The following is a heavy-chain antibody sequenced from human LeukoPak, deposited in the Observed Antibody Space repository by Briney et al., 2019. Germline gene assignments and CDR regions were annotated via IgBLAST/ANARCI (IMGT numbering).Heavy chain of an antibody. CDR1: GFTFSSYS. Sequence: PGGSLRLSCAASGFTFSSYSMNWVRQAPGKGLEYVSVIHSTGDTYYADSVKGRFTISRDNSKNTLYLEMNSLRAEDTAVYYCAQARSSSGYGPLGVYWGQGTLVTVSS. V-gene: IGHV3-53*01. J-gene: IGHJ4*02. D-gene: IGHD5-12*01. CDR2: IHSTGDT. CDR3: AQARSSSGYGPLGVY.